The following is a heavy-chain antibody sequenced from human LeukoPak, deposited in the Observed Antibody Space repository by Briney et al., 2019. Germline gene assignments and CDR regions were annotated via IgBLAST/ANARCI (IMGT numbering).Heavy chain of an antibody. CDR3: AKDLVWVRGVHPRGYAFDI. Sequence: GGSLRLSCAASGFTFSSYAMSWVRQAPGKGLEWVSAISGSADSTNYADSVKGRFTISRDNSKNTLYLQMDSLRAEDTAVYYCAKDLVWVRGVHPRGYAFDIWGQGTMVTVSS. CDR2: ISGSADST. J-gene: IGHJ3*02. CDR1: GFTFSSYA. V-gene: IGHV3-23*01. D-gene: IGHD3-10*01.